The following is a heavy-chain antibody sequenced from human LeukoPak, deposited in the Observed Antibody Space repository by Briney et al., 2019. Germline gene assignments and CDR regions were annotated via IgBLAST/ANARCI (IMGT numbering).Heavy chain of an antibody. V-gene: IGHV1-18*01. CDR1: GYTFTSYG. Sequence: ASVKVSCKASGYTFTSYGISWVRQAPGQGVEWMGWISAYNGNTNYAQKLQGRVTMTTDTSTSTAYMELRSLRSDDTAVYYCARDLMADYYDSSGYWLDYWGQGTLVTVSS. D-gene: IGHD3-22*01. CDR3: ARDLMADYYDSSGYWLDY. J-gene: IGHJ4*02. CDR2: ISAYNGNT.